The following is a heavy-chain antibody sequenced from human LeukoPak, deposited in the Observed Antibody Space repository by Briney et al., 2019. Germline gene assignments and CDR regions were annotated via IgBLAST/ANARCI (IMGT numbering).Heavy chain of an antibody. CDR2: FTADGSST. J-gene: IGHJ4*02. V-gene: IGHV3-74*01. CDR1: GFTLSDYA. Sequence: GGSLRLSCAASGFTLSDYAMYWVRQAPGKGLVWVSRFTADGSSTIYADSVVGRFTVSRDIAKNTLYLQMYSLRAKDTAVYYCARAQMGTPTDCWGQGTLVTVSS. D-gene: IGHD1-14*01. CDR3: ARAQMGTPTDC.